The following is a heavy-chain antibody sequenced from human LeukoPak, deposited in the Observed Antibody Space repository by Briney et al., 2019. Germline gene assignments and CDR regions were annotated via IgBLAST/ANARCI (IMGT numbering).Heavy chain of an antibody. D-gene: IGHD2-2*02. J-gene: IGHJ4*02. CDR1: GGSISSGGYY. CDR3: ARVNDQLLYLAARRPYFDY. V-gene: IGHV4-31*03. Sequence: PSETLSLTCTVSGGSISSGGYYWSWIRQHPGKGLEWIGYIYYSGSTYYNPSLKSRVTISVDTSKNQFSLKLSSVTAADTAVYYCARVNDQLLYLAARRPYFDYWGQGTLVTVSS. CDR2: IYYSGST.